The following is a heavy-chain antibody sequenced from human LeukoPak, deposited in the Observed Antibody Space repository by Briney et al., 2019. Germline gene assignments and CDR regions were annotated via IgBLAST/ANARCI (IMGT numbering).Heavy chain of an antibody. CDR3: ARDPGAYGYSYGYPPDY. D-gene: IGHD5-18*01. Sequence: GGSLRLSCAASGFTFSSYWMSWVRQAPGKGLEWVANIKQDGSEKYYVDSVKGRFTISRDNAKNSLYLQMNSLRAEDTAVYYCARDPGAYGYSYGYPPDYWGQGTLVTVSS. CDR2: IKQDGSEK. J-gene: IGHJ4*02. CDR1: GFTFSSYW. V-gene: IGHV3-7*01.